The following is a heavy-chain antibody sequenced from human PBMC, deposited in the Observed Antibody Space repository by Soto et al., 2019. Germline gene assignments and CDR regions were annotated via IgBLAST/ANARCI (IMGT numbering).Heavy chain of an antibody. V-gene: IGHV3-7*05. CDR1: GSTFSKYW. J-gene: IGHJ6*02. CDR2: ISPDGREK. CDR3: AREFV. Sequence: EVQLVESGGGLVQSGGSLRLSCVGSGSTFSKYWMSWVRQAPGKGPEWVANISPDGREKYYMASVKGRFTISRDNAQTSLFLQMDSLRAEDTAVYYCAREFVWGQGTTVTVSS.